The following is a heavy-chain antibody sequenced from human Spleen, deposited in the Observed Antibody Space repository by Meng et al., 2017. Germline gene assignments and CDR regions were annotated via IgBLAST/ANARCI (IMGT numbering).Heavy chain of an antibody. J-gene: IGHJ4*02. Sequence: QLQPQRLGPGLLKPSETLSLTCVVSGGSFSDYYWSWIRQPPGKGLEWIGEINHSGSTNYNPSLESRATISVDTSQNNLSLKLSSVTAADSAVYYCARGPTTMAHDFDYWGQGTLVTVSS. V-gene: IGHV4-34*01. D-gene: IGHD4-11*01. CDR1: GGSFSDYY. CDR2: INHSGST. CDR3: ARGPTTMAHDFDY.